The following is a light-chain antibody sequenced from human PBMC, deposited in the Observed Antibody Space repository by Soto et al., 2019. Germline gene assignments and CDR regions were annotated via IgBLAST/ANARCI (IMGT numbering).Light chain of an antibody. J-gene: IGKJ5*01. V-gene: IGKV1-33*01. Sequence: DIQITQSPSSPSASLGDRVTLPCRASQSISSYLNWYQQKPGKAPKLLIYAASTLQSGVPSRFSGVGSGTDFTFTISSLQPEDIATYFCQQYDSLPITFGQGTRLEIK. CDR1: QSISSY. CDR3: QQYDSLPIT. CDR2: AAS.